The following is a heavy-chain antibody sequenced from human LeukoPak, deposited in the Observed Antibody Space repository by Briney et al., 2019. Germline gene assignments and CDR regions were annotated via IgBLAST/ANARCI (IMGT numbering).Heavy chain of an antibody. J-gene: IGHJ6*03. CDR1: GYTFTSYD. V-gene: IGHV1-8*03. CDR3: ARGGTAMGDYYYYYYYYMDV. Sequence: ASVKVSCKASGYTFTSYDINWVRQATGQGLEWMGWMNPNSGNTGYAQKFQGRVTITRSTSISTAYMELSSLRYEDTAVYYCARGGTAMGDYYYYYYYYMDVWGKGTTVTVSS. CDR2: MNPNSGNT. D-gene: IGHD5-18*01.